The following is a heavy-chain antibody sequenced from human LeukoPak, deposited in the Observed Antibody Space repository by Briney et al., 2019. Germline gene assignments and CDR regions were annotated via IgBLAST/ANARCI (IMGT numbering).Heavy chain of an antibody. CDR1: GGTFGSYA. CDR2: IIPIFGTA. Sequence: ASVKVSCKASGGTFGSYAISWVRQAPGLGLEWMGGIIPIFGTANYAQKFQGRVTITADESTSTAYMELSSLRSEDTAVYYCARDQGPYDFWSGYYLGYFDYWGQGTLVTVSS. V-gene: IGHV1-69*13. CDR3: ARDQGPYDFWSGYYLGYFDY. J-gene: IGHJ4*02. D-gene: IGHD3-3*01.